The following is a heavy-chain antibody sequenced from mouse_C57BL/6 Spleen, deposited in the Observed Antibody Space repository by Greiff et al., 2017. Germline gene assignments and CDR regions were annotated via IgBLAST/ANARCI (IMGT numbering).Heavy chain of an antibody. D-gene: IGHD2-1*01. CDR1: GFSLTSYG. Sequence: VMLVESGPGLVQPSQSLSITCTVSGFSLTSYGVHWVRQSPGKGLEWLGVIWSGGSTDYNAAFISRLSISKDNSKSQVFFKMNSLQADDTAIYYCARPRGNYGAMDYWGQGTSVTVSS. CDR2: IWSGGST. V-gene: IGHV2-2*01. CDR3: ARPRGNYGAMDY. J-gene: IGHJ4*01.